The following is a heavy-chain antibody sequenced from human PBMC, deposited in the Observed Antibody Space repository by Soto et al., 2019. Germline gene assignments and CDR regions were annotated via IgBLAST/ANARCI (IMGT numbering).Heavy chain of an antibody. CDR3: AKDRLVVAATYAFDI. D-gene: IGHD2-15*01. CDR2: ISGSGGST. V-gene: IGHV3-23*01. CDR1: GFTFSSYA. Sequence: GGSLRLSCAASGFTFSSYAMSWVRKAQGKGLEWVSAISGSGGSTYYADSVKGRFTISRDNSKNTLYLQMNSLKAEDTAVYYCAKDRLVVAATYAFDIWGQGTMVTVSS. J-gene: IGHJ3*02.